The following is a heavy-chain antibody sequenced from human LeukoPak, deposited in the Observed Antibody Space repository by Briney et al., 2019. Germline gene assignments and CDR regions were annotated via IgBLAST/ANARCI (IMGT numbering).Heavy chain of an antibody. V-gene: IGHV4-39*01. CDR1: GGSISSSSYY. J-gene: IGHJ3*02. Sequence: PSETLSLTCTVSGGSISSSSYYWGWVRQPPGKGLEWIGSIYYSGSTYYNPSLKSRVTISVDTSKNPFSLKLSSVTAADTAVYYCARGYDSSGMPAFDIWGQGTMVTVSS. CDR2: IYYSGST. CDR3: ARGYDSSGMPAFDI. D-gene: IGHD3-22*01.